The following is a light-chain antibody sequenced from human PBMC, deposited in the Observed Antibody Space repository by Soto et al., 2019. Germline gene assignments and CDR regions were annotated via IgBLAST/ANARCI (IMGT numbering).Light chain of an antibody. CDR1: SSDVGSYNL. V-gene: IGLV2-23*01. CDR3: CSYAGSRTYV. J-gene: IGLJ1*01. Sequence: QSALTQPASVSGSPGQSITISCTGTSSDVGSYNLVSWYQQHPRKAPKLMIYEGSTRPSGVSNRFSGSKSGNTASLTISGLQAEDEADYYCCSYAGSRTYVFGTGTKVTVL. CDR2: EGS.